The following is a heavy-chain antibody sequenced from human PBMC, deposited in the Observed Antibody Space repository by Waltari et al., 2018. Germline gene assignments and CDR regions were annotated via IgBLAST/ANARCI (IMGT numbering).Heavy chain of an antibody. Sequence: QVQLQQWGAGLLKPSETLSLTCAVYGGSFSGYYWSWIRQPPGKGLEWIGEINHSGSTNYNPSLKSRVTISVDTSKNQFSLKLSSVTAADTAVYYCARSGFTIFGVVIIYYYYYMDVWGKGTTVTVSS. CDR3: ARSGFTIFGVVIIYYYYYMDV. J-gene: IGHJ6*03. CDR2: INHSGST. V-gene: IGHV4-34*01. D-gene: IGHD3-3*01. CDR1: GGSFSGYY.